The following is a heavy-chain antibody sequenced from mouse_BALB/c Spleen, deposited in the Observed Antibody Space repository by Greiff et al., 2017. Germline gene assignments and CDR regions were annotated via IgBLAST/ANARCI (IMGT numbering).Heavy chain of an antibody. V-gene: IGHV3-2*02. CDR1: GYSITSDYA. CDR3: ARGITTTGFAY. D-gene: IGHD2-4*01. J-gene: IGHJ3*01. CDR2: ISYSGST. Sequence: EVQLQESGPGLVKPSQSLSLTCTVTGYSITSDYAWNWIRQFPGNKLEWMGYISYSGSTSYNPSLKSRISITRDTSKNQFFLQLNSVTTEDTATYYCARGITTTGFAYWGQGTLVTVSA.